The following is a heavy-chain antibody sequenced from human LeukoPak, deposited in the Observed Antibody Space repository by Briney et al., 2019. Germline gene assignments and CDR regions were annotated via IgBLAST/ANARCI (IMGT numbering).Heavy chain of an antibody. J-gene: IGHJ4*02. V-gene: IGHV3-23*01. CDR2: MRGNAVDA. CDR3: AKAEASGYNYGPFDD. D-gene: IGHD5-18*01. Sequence: GGSLRLSCTTSGFAFTGYGLNWVRQAPGKGLEWISSMRGNAVDAYYADSVKGRFTISRDTSKDTLYLQMNSLRDEDTALYYCAKAEASGYNYGPFDDWGQGTLVTVSS. CDR1: GFAFTGYG.